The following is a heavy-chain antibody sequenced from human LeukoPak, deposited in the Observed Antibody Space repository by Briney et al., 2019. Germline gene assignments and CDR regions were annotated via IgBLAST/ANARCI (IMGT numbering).Heavy chain of an antibody. D-gene: IGHD5-18*01. V-gene: IGHV3-23*01. CDR2: ITGSGSRT. J-gene: IGHJ4*02. CDR1: GFFFTDYA. CDR3: ARADWDTAMIDY. Sequence: PGGSLRLSCTASGFFFTDYAINWVRLVPGKGLEWVSGITGSGSRTFYADFVMGRFTISRDNSLDTVYLQMNSLRAEDTAVYYCARADWDTAMIDYWGQGTLVTVSS.